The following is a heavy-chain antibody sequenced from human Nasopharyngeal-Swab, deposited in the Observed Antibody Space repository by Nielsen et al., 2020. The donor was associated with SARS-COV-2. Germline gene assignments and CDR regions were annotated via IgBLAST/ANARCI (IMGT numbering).Heavy chain of an antibody. CDR1: PGSINNRH. CDR3: ASSPLGSGWEYYFDS. Sequence: SETLSLTCSVSPGSINNRHWNWIRQPPGKRLEWIGYIYYIGSTNYNPSLKNRVTMSIDRSNSQFSLRLKSVTAADTAVYYCASSPLGSGWEYYFDSWGQGTLVTVSS. J-gene: IGHJ4*02. D-gene: IGHD6-19*01. CDR2: IYYIGST. V-gene: IGHV4-59*11.